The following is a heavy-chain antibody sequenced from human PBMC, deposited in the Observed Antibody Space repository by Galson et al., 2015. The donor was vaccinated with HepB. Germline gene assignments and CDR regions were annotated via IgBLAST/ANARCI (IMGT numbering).Heavy chain of an antibody. CDR1: GGSIRSYY. V-gene: IGHV4-59*01. Sequence: ETLSLTCTVSGGSIRSYYWSWIRQPPEKGLEWIGYIYYSGSTNYNPSLKSRVTISVDTSKNQFSLKLSSVTAADTAVYYCARYSGYSYGSYFDYWGQGTLVTVSS. CDR3: ARYSGYSYGSYFDY. D-gene: IGHD5-18*01. J-gene: IGHJ4*02. CDR2: IYYSGST.